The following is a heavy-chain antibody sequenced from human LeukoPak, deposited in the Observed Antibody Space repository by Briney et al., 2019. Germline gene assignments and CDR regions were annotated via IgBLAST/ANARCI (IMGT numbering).Heavy chain of an antibody. CDR2: IYYSGST. CDR3: AREGGTVSGYGMDV. D-gene: IGHD4-17*01. J-gene: IGHJ6*02. Sequence: PSETLSLTCTVSGGSISSSSYYWGWIRQPPGKGLEWIGSIYYSGSTYYNPSLKSRVTISVDTSKNQFSLKLSSVTAADTAVYYCAREGGTVSGYGMDVWGQGTTVTVSS. CDR1: GGSISSSSYY. V-gene: IGHV4-39*07.